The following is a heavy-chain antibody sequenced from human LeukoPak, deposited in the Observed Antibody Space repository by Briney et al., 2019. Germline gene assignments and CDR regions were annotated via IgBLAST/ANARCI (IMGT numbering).Heavy chain of an antibody. CDR3: ARGPLLGCSGGSCYLDWFDR. D-gene: IGHD2-15*01. Sequence: SETLSLTCTVSGDSISSYYWSWIRQPPGKGLEWIGYIYYSGSTNYNPSLKSRVTISVDTSKNQFSLKLSSVTGADTAVYYCARGPLLGCSGGSCYLDWFDRWGQGTLVTVSS. J-gene: IGHJ5*02. V-gene: IGHV4-59*01. CDR2: IYYSGST. CDR1: GDSISSYY.